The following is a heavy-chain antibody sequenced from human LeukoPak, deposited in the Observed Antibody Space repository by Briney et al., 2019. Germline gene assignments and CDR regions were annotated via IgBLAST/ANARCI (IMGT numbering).Heavy chain of an antibody. V-gene: IGHV3-9*01. CDR1: GFTFDDYA. D-gene: IGHD6-13*01. J-gene: IGHJ4*02. CDR2: ISWNSGSI. CDR3: AKDMVAAAGYYYFDY. Sequence: GGSLRLSCAASGFTFDDYAMHWVRHAPGKGLEWVSGISWNSGSIGYADSVKGRFTISRDNAKNSLYLQMNSLRAEDTALYYCAKDMVAAAGYYYFDYWGQGTLVTVSS.